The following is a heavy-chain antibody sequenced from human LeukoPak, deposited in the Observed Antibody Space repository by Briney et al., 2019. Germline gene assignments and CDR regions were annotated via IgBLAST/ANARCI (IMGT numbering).Heavy chain of an antibody. V-gene: IGHV1-2*04. D-gene: IGHD4-23*01. J-gene: IGHJ5*02. CDR2: INPNSGGT. Sequence: ASVKVSCKASGYTFTGYNMHWVRQAPGQGLEWMGWINPNSGGTNYAQKFQGWVTMTRDTSISTAYMELSRLRSDDTAVYYCARERRWSSRNWFDPWGQGTLVTVSS. CDR3: ARERRWSSRNWFDP. CDR1: GYTFTGYN.